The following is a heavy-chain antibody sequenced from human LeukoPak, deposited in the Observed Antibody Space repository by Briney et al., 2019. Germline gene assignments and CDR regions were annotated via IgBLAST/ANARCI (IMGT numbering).Heavy chain of an antibody. J-gene: IGHJ4*02. D-gene: IGHD6-19*01. CDR1: GFTFSSYA. V-gene: IGHV3-23*01. CDR2: ISGSGGST. CDR3: AKVMRGIAVAGTSDY. Sequence: GGSLRLSCAASGFTFSSYAMSWVRQAPGQGLEWVSAISGSGGSTYYADSVKGRFTISRDNSKNTLYLQMNSLRAEDTAVYYCAKVMRGIAVAGTSDYWGQGTLVTVSS.